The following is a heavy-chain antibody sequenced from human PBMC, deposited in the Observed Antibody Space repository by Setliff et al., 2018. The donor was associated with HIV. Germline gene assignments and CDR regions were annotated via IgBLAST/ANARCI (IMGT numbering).Heavy chain of an antibody. Sequence: GGSLRLSCAASGFAFSTYAMSWVRQAPGKGLEWVSAISDSGGGTYYADSVKGRFTVSRDNSKNTLYLQMNSLRAEDTAVYYCARDRGLYYFDYWGQGTLVTVSS. CDR2: ISDSGGGT. CDR1: GFAFSTYA. CDR3: ARDRGLYYFDY. V-gene: IGHV3-23*01. J-gene: IGHJ4*02.